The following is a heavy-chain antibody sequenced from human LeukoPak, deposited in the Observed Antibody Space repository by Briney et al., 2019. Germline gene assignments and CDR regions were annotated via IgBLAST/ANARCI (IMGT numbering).Heavy chain of an antibody. V-gene: IGHV1-46*01. CDR1: VYSFTSNY. J-gene: IGHJ4*02. CDR3: ARDQEAFDY. Sequence: ASVKDSCKASVYSFTSNYIHWVGQAPGQGLEWMGMIYPRDGSTSYAQKFQGRVTVTRDTSTSTVHMELSGLRSEDTAVYYCARDQEAFDYWGQGTLVTVSS. CDR2: IYPRDGST.